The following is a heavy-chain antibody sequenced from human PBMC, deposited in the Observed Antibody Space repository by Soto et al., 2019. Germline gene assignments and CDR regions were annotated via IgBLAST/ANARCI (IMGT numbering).Heavy chain of an antibody. D-gene: IGHD6-13*01. CDR1: RFTFIDYY. Sequence: PRGPMKLSSAAHRFTFIDYYLSWIRQAPGKGLEWVSYISSSSSYTNYADSVKGRFTISRDNAKNSLYLQMNSLRAEDTAVYYCARDIGYSSSWYGVFYWGQGT. CDR3: ARDIGYSSSWYGVFY. J-gene: IGHJ4*02. CDR2: ISSSSSYT. V-gene: IGHV3-11*05.